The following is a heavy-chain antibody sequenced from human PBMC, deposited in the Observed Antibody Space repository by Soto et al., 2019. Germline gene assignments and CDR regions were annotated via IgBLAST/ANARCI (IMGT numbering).Heavy chain of an antibody. J-gene: IGHJ4*02. CDR3: ARDRGDILTGYLYYFDY. V-gene: IGHV3-30-3*01. CDR1: GFTFSSYA. Sequence: QVQLVESGGGVVQPGRSLRLSCAASGFTFSSYAMHWVRQAPGKGLEWVAVISYDGSNKYYADSVKGRFTISRDNSKNKLYLQMNSLRAEDTAVYYCARDRGDILTGYLYYFDYWGQGTLVTVSS. CDR2: ISYDGSNK. D-gene: IGHD3-9*01.